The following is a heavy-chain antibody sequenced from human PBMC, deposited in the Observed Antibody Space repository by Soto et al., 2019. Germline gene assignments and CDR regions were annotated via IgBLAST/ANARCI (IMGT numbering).Heavy chain of an antibody. J-gene: IGHJ6*02. V-gene: IGHV6-1*01. CDR1: GDSVSSNSAA. CDR3: ARKVVTAGERTYYYYGMDV. D-gene: IGHD2-21*02. CDR2: TYYRSKWYN. Sequence: SQTLSLTCAISGDSVSSNSAAWNWIRQSPSRGLEWLGRTYYRSKWYNDYAVSVKSRITINPDTSKNQFSLQLNSVTPEDTAVYYCARKVVTAGERTYYYYGMDVWGQGTTVTVSS.